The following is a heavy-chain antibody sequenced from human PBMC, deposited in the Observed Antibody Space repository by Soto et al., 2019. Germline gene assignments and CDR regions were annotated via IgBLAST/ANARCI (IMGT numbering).Heavy chain of an antibody. V-gene: IGHV3-23*01. CDR3: VKGSSSSSTYYFDY. CDR1: AFTFSSYA. J-gene: IGHJ4*02. CDR2: ITDDGAYT. D-gene: IGHD3-10*01. Sequence: GGSLRLSCAASAFTFSSYAMSWVRQGPGKGLDWVTAITDDGAYTYYADSVQGRFTISRDNSRNTLFLQMHSLRSEDTAVYYCVKGSSSSSTYYFDYLGQGVLVTVPQ.